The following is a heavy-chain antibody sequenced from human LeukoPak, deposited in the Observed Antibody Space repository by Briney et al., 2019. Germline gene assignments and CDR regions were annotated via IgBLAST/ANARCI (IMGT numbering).Heavy chain of an antibody. V-gene: IGHV1-69*05. CDR2: IIPIFGTA. Sequence: SVKVSCKXSGGTFSSYAISWVRQAPGQGLERMGRIIPIFGTANYSQKFQGRVTITTDESTSTAYMELSSLRSEDTAVYYCAREDDSSGLYRRAFDIWGQGTMVTVSS. J-gene: IGHJ3*02. CDR3: AREDDSSGLYRRAFDI. CDR1: GGTFSSYA. D-gene: IGHD3-22*01.